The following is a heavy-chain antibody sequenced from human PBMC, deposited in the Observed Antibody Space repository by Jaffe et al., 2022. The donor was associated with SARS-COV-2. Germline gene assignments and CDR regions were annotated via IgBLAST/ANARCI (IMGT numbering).Heavy chain of an antibody. Sequence: QLQLQESGPGLVKPSETLSLTCTVSGGSISSSSYYWGWIRQPPGKGLEWIGSIYYSGSTYYNPSLKSRVTISVDTSKNQFSLKLSSVTAADTAVYYCARHHANTYYDILTGHRGRGFDYWGQGTLVTVSS. D-gene: IGHD3-9*01. CDR1: GGSISSSSYY. CDR2: IYYSGST. CDR3: ARHHANTYYDILTGHRGRGFDY. V-gene: IGHV4-39*01. J-gene: IGHJ4*02.